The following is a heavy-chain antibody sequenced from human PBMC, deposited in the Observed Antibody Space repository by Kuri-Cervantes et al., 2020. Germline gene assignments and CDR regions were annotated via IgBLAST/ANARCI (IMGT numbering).Heavy chain of an antibody. Sequence: GESLKISCAASEVTFSSYGMHWVRQAPGKGLEWVAVISYDGSNKYYADSVKGRFTISRDNSKNTLYLQMNSLRAEDTAVYYCARDAGATGYYYYGMDVWGQGTMVTVSS. CDR2: ISYDGSNK. D-gene: IGHD1-26*01. CDR3: ARDAGATGYYYYGMDV. CDR1: EVTFSSYG. J-gene: IGHJ6*02. V-gene: IGHV3-30*12.